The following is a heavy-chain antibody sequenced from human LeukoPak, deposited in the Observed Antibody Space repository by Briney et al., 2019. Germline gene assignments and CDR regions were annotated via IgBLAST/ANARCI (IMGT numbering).Heavy chain of an antibody. CDR1: GFTFGTYS. V-gene: IGHV3-64*01. Sequence: PGGSLRLSCAASGFTFGTYSMHRVRQAPGKGLEYVSAINSNGGGTYYANSVKGRFTISRDNSKNTLYLQMGSLRAEDMAVYYCTRVQYSSSVSYYYYYYYMDVWGKGTTVTVSS. CDR3: TRVQYSSSVSYYYYYYYMDV. J-gene: IGHJ6*03. CDR2: INSNGGGT. D-gene: IGHD6-6*01.